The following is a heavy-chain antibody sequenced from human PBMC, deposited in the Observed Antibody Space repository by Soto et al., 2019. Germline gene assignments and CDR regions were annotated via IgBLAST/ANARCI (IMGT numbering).Heavy chain of an antibody. CDR1: GYDFNIYD. J-gene: IGHJ6*01. D-gene: IGHD3-3*01. CDR3: AGSGHGFWSGDTYHYKLDV. CDR2: MTPQRETP. V-gene: IGHV1-8*01. Sequence: SVKVSCTASGYDFNIYDMHWVRQSTGQGLEWMGWMTPQRETPRYAPKFQGRFIMTRDTSRRAVYMELRSVGSEATAMYYCAGSGHGFWSGDTYHYKLDVWGQGTTVDVFS.